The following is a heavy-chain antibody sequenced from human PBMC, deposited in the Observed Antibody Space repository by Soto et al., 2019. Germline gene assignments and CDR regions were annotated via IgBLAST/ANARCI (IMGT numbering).Heavy chain of an antibody. V-gene: IGHV3-15*01. Sequence: GWSLRLSCAASGFTFSNAWMSWVRQAPGKGLEWVGRIKSKTDGGTTDYAAPVKGRFTISRDDSKNTLYLQMNSLKTEDTAVYYCTTDSPYASYDFWSGYYLPYYYGMDVWGQGTTVTVSS. CDR1: GFTFSNAW. CDR2: IKSKTDGGTT. J-gene: IGHJ6*02. D-gene: IGHD3-3*01. CDR3: TTDSPYASYDFWSGYYLPYYYGMDV.